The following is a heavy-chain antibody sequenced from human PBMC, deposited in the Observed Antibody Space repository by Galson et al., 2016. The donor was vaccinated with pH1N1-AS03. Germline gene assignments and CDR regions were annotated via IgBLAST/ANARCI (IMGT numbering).Heavy chain of an antibody. CDR2: IYWDDDN. CDR3: ARTAGWLPDF. CDR1: GFSLTTSAVG. Sequence: PALVKPTQTLTLTCTFSGFSLTTSAVGVVWIRQPPGKALECLALIYWDDDNRYNSSLKSRLTITKDTSKTQVVLTMTTMDPVDTATYYCARTAGWLPDFWGQGTLVTVSS. J-gene: IGHJ4*02. V-gene: IGHV2-5*02. D-gene: IGHD3-9*01.